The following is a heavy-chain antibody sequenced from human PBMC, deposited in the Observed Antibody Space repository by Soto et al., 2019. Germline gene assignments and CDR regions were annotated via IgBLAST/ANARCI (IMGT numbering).Heavy chain of an antibody. D-gene: IGHD3-16*01. CDR2: IFHTGGT. J-gene: IGHJ4*02. CDR3: ARVFSSGRVWMYDFDF. CDR1: SDSIAGENW. Sequence: QVQLQESGPGLVKPSETLSLTCTVSSDSIAGENWWSWVRQPPGMGLEWIGEIFHTGGTNYNPSLKSRVTMEVDKSKNQFSLKLISATAADTAVYYCARVFSSGRVWMYDFDFGGKGTRVSVSS. V-gene: IGHV4-4*02.